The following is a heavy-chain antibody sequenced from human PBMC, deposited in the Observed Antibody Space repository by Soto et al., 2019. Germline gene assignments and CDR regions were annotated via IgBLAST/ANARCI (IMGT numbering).Heavy chain of an antibody. V-gene: IGHV5-51*01. CDR1: GYYFPSYW. J-gene: IGHJ4*02. Sequence: EVQLVQSGAEVKKPGESLTISCKGSGYYFPSYWIGWVRQMPGKGLEWMGIFYPGDSDTRYSPSFQGQVTISADRSISTAYLQWSSLKPSDTAMYYCARQGNGAERFDYWGQATLVTVSS. CDR2: FYPGDSDT. D-gene: IGHD4-17*01. CDR3: ARQGNGAERFDY.